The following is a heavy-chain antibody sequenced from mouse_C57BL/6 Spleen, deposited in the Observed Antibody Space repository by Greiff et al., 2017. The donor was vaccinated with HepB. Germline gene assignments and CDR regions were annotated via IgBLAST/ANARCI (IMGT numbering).Heavy chain of an antibody. CDR1: GFTFSDYG. CDR3: ARQGIYYGNPYAMDY. J-gene: IGHJ4*01. V-gene: IGHV5-15*01. Sequence: EVQRVESGGGLVQPGGSLKLSCAASGFTFSDYGMAWVRQAPRQGPEWVAFISNLAYSIYYAATVTGRFTISRENAKNTLSLDMSSLRSEDTAMYYCARQGIYYGNPYAMDYWGQGTSVTVSS. D-gene: IGHD2-1*01. CDR2: ISNLAYSI.